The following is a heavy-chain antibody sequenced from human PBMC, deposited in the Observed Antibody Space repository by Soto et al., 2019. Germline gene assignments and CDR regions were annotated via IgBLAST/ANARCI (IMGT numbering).Heavy chain of an antibody. V-gene: IGHV1-3*01. CDR2: INAGNGNT. CDR1: GYTFTSYA. CDR3: ARDYVWGSYRYYPGFGNY. Sequence: QVQLVQSGAEVKKPGASVKVSCKASGYTFTSYAMHWVRQAPGQRLEWMGWINAGNGNTKYSQKFQGRVTITRDTSASTAYMELSSLRSEDTAVYYCARDYVWGSYRYYPGFGNYWGQGTLVTVSS. J-gene: IGHJ4*02. D-gene: IGHD3-16*02.